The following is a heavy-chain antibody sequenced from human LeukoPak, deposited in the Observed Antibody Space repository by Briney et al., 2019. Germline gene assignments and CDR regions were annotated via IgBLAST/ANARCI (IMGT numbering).Heavy chain of an antibody. Sequence: SETLSLTCTVSGGSVSTTGYYWAWIRQPPGKGLEWIASIYYSGSTYYNSSLKSRVTISVDTSRNQFSLKLSSVTAADTALYYCASDKGYSNNYFDYWGQGTLVTVSS. V-gene: IGHV4-39*01. J-gene: IGHJ4*01. CDR3: ASDKGYSNNYFDY. CDR2: IYYSGST. CDR1: GGSVSTTGYY. D-gene: IGHD6-13*01.